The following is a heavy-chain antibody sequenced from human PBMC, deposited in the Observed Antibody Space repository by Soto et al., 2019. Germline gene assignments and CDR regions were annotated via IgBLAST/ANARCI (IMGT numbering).Heavy chain of an antibody. V-gene: IGHV1-18*01. D-gene: IGHD6-13*01. CDR2: ISAYNGNT. CDR3: ARGAAASTSDQADY. CDR1: GYTFTSYG. Sequence: QVQLVQSGAEVKKPGASVKVSCRASGYTFTSYGISWVRQAPAQGLEWMGWISAYNGNTNYAQKLQGRVTMTTDTSTRTAYMEPRRLRSDDTAVYYCARGAAASTSDQADYWGQGTLVTVSS. J-gene: IGHJ4*02.